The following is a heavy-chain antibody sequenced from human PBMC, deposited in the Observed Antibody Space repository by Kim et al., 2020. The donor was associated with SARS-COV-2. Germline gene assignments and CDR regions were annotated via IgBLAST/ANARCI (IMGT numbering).Heavy chain of an antibody. D-gene: IGHD3-10*01. Sequence: RSPGSANSVKGRFTISRDNARNTLYLQMNSLRVEDTAVYYCTRGYGSETNYWGQGSLVIVST. J-gene: IGHJ4*02. CDR3: TRGYGSETNY. CDR2: RSP. V-gene: IGHV3-74*01.